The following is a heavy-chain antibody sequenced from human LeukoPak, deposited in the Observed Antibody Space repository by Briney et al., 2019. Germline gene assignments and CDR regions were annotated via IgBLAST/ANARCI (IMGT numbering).Heavy chain of an antibody. J-gene: IGHJ4*02. CDR1: GFTFSSYA. Sequence: PGGSLRLSCAASGFTFSSYAMSWVRQAPGKGLEGVSAISGSGGSTYYADSVKGRFTISRDNSKNTLYLQMNSLRAEDTAVYYCATIGPRRLWFGELHLDYWGQGTLVTVSS. CDR2: ISGSGGST. D-gene: IGHD3-10*01. CDR3: ATIGPRRLWFGELHLDY. V-gene: IGHV3-23*01.